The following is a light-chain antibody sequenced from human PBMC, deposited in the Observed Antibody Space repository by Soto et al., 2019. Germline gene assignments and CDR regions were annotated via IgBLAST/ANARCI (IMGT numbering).Light chain of an antibody. CDR1: QSVSSSY. CDR3: QQYGGSPWT. V-gene: IGKV3-20*01. Sequence: EIVLTQSPGTLSLSPGERATFSCRASQSVSSSYLAWYQQKPGQAPRLLIYGASSRATGIPDRFSGSGSGTDFTLTISRLEPEDFAVYYCQQYGGSPWTFGQGTKVDIK. CDR2: GAS. J-gene: IGKJ1*01.